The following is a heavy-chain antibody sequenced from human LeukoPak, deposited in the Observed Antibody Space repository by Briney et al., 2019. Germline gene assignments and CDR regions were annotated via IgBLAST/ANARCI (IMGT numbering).Heavy chain of an antibody. CDR3: ARSGRRYFDWLLGAFDI. Sequence: SETLSLTCTVSGASISSGGYYWSWIRQHPGKGLEWIGYIYTSGSTNYNPSLKSRVTISVDTSKNQFSLKLSSVTAADTAVYYCARSGRRYFDWLLGAFDIWGQGTMVTVSS. CDR1: GASISSGGYY. V-gene: IGHV4-61*08. CDR2: IYTSGST. D-gene: IGHD3-9*01. J-gene: IGHJ3*02.